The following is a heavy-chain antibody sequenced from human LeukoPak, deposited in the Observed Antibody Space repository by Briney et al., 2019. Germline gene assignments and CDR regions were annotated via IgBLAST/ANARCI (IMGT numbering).Heavy chain of an antibody. CDR2: IIPIFGTA. Sequence: SVKVSCKASGGTFSSYAISWVRQAHGQGLEWMGGIIPIFGTANYAQKFQGRVTITADKSTSTAYMELSSLRSEDTAVYYCARDQEGSGNWFDPWGQGTLVTVSS. J-gene: IGHJ5*02. CDR1: GGTFSSYA. V-gene: IGHV1-69*06. CDR3: ARDQEGSGNWFDP. D-gene: IGHD3-10*01.